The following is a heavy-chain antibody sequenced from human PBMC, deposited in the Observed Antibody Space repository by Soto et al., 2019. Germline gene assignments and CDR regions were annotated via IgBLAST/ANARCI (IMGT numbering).Heavy chain of an antibody. Sequence: GGSLRLSCAASGFTFTSHAMSWVRQAPGKGLEWASGISPGGGTTFYAGSVRGRFTISRDNSKNTLYLQMNSLRVEDTAMYYCAKTLGSSRKGVDYWGQGTLVTVSS. J-gene: IGHJ4*02. CDR2: ISPGGGTT. V-gene: IGHV3-23*01. CDR3: AKTLGSSRKGVDY. D-gene: IGHD3-16*01. CDR1: GFTFTSHA.